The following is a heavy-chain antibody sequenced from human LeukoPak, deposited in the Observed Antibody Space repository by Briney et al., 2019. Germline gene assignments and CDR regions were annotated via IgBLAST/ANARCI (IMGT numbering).Heavy chain of an antibody. Sequence: GESLRLSCVASGFTFSSYSMNWVRQAPGKGLEWVSSISSSSSTIYYADSVKGRFTISRDNAKNSLYLQMNSLRAEDTAVYYCARVGTYYDFWSGYYERGFDYWGQGTLVTVSS. CDR2: ISSSSSTI. CDR1: GFTFSSYS. V-gene: IGHV3-48*01. D-gene: IGHD3-3*01. J-gene: IGHJ4*02. CDR3: ARVGTYYDFWSGYYERGFDY.